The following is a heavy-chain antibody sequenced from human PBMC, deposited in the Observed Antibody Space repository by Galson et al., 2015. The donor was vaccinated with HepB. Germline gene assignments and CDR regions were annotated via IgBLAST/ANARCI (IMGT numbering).Heavy chain of an antibody. CDR2: IKQDGSEK. Sequence: SLRLSCAASGFTFSIYWMTWVRQAPGKGLEWVAHIKQDGSEKYYVDSVKGRFPISRDNAKKLLYLQMNSLRAEDTAVYYCARTGDDYWGQGTLVTVSS. J-gene: IGHJ4*02. CDR1: GFTFSIYW. D-gene: IGHD7-27*01. CDR3: ARTGDDY. V-gene: IGHV3-7*01.